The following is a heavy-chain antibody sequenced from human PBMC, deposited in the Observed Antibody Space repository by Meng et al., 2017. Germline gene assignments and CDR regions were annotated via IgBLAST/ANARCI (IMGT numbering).Heavy chain of an antibody. CDR2: ISSSGSTI. V-gene: IGHV3-11*04. CDR1: GFTFSDYY. Sequence: GESLKISCAASGFTFSDYYMSWIRQAPGKGLEWVSYISSSGSTIYYADSVKGRFTISRDNAKNSLYLQMNSLRAEDTAVYYCARVGPRYCSGGSCHTARYYYYGMDVWGQGTTVTVSS. CDR3: ARVGPRYCSGGSCHTARYYYYGMDV. D-gene: IGHD2-15*01. J-gene: IGHJ6*02.